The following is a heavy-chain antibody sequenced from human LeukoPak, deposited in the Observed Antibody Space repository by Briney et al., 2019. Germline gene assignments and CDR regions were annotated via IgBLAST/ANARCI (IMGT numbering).Heavy chain of an antibody. D-gene: IGHD1-14*01. CDR3: ARAPRRTYGMDV. CDR2: IYYSGST. CDR1: GGSISSYY. J-gene: IGHJ6*02. Sequence: PSETLSLTCTVSGGSISSYYWSWIRQPPGKGLEWIGYIYYSGSTNYNPSLTSRVTISVDTSKNQFSLKLSSVTAADTAVYYCARAPRRTYGMDVWGQGTTVTVS. V-gene: IGHV4-59*01.